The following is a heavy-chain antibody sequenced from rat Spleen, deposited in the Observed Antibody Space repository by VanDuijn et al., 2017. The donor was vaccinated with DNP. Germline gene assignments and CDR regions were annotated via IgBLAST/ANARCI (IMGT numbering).Heavy chain of an antibody. D-gene: IGHD4-2*01. CDR2: INEDSSII. Sequence: EVKLVESGGGLVQPGRSLKLSCAASGFNFNDYWMGWVRQAPGKGLEWIGEINEDSSIINYAPSLSYKISFSRDNGQNTLFLQMSELGSEDTGVYYCVTRGDPYDNWFAYWGRGTLVTVSS. V-gene: IGHV4-2*01. J-gene: IGHJ3*01. CDR1: GFNFNDYW. CDR3: VTRGDPYDNWFAY.